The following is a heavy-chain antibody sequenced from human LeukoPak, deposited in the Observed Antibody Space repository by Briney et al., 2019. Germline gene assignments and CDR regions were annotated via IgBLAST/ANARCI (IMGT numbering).Heavy chain of an antibody. CDR3: ARERWLAYYFDY. CDR1: GFTFSSYA. CDR2: IGGNGRT. J-gene: IGHJ4*02. V-gene: IGHV3-23*01. D-gene: IGHD6-19*01. Sequence: GGSLRLSCTASGFTFSSYAMSWVRQAPGKGLEWVSAIGGNGRTYYANSVKGRFTISRDNSKNTLYLQMNSLRAEDTAVYYCARERWLAYYFDYWGQGTLVTVSS.